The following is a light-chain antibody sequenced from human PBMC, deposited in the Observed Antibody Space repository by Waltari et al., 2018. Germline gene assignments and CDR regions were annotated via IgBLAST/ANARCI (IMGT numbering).Light chain of an antibody. CDR2: GVN. CDR1: GSTIGAGYD. J-gene: IGLJ2*01. CDR3: QSYDTTLSVV. V-gene: IGLV1-40*01. Sequence: QSVLTQPPSVSGAPGQRVTISCSGSGSTIGAGYDVHWYRQLPGKAPTLLIYGVNTRPPGVSDRFSGSQFDTSASLAIAGLQADDEADYYCQSYDTTLSVVFGGGTKLTVL.